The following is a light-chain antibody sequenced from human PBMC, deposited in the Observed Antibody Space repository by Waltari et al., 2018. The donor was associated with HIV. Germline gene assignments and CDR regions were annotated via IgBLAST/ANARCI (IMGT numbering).Light chain of an antibody. CDR1: SSDIGSFAY. Sequence: SALTQPASVSGSPGPSITISCLGASSDIGSFAYVSWYQQHPDKAPKLILYDVTYRPSGVSGRFSGSRSGSMASLTISGLQPEDEADYFCCSYSDSGTILFGGGTRVTVL. V-gene: IGLV2-14*03. J-gene: IGLJ2*01. CDR2: DVT. CDR3: CSYSDSGTIL.